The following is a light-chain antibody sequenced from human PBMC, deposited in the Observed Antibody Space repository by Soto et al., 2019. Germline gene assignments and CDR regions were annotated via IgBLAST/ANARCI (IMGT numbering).Light chain of an antibody. CDR1: SSDIGAYNF. Sequence: QSALTQPASVSGSPGQSITISCTGTSSDIGAYNFVSWYQHHPGKAPKLMLYDVKIRPSGVSNRFSGSKSGNTASLTISGLQAEDEADYYCTSWTTSTTMIFGGGTQLTVL. V-gene: IGLV2-14*03. CDR3: TSWTTSTTMI. CDR2: DVK. J-gene: IGLJ2*01.